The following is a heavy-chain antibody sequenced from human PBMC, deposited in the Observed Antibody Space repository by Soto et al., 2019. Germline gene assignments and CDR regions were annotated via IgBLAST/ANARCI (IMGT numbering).Heavy chain of an antibody. CDR1: GYTFPSYG. J-gene: IGHJ5*02. CDR2: INAPNGDT. CDR3: VRRHVSATGIDWFDP. Sequence: SVKVSFKASGYTFPSYGIHWVRQAPVQRLEWMGWINAPNGDTKYSPKFQGRVTITRDTSASTAYIELSSLRSEDTAVYSCVRRHVSATGIDWFDPWGQGTPVTVSS. V-gene: IGHV1-3*01. D-gene: IGHD6-13*01.